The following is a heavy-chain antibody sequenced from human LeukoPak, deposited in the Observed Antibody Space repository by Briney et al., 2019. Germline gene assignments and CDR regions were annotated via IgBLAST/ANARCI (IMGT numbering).Heavy chain of an antibody. CDR1: GGTFSSYA. CDR2: IIPILGIA. D-gene: IGHD6-19*01. J-gene: IGHJ4*02. Sequence: GASVKVSCKASGGTFSSYAISWVRQAPGQGLEWMGRIIPILGIANYAQKFQGRVTITADKSTSTAYMELSSLRSEDTAVYYCAIHLRAVADPLFDYWGQGTLVTVSS. V-gene: IGHV1-69*04. CDR3: AIHLRAVADPLFDY.